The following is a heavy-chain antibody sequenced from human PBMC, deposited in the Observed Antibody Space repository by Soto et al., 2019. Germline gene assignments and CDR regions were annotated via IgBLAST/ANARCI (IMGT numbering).Heavy chain of an antibody. Sequence: SETLSLTCTVSGGSINTYYWSWIRQPPGKGLEWIGYIYYSGSDSGSTNYIPSLKSRVTISVDTSKNQFSLKLSSVTAADPAVYYCARAGYSSGWYYNWFDPWGQGTLVTVSS. V-gene: IGHV4-59*01. J-gene: IGHJ5*02. D-gene: IGHD6-19*01. CDR2: IYYSGSDSGST. CDR1: GGSINTYY. CDR3: ARAGYSSGWYYNWFDP.